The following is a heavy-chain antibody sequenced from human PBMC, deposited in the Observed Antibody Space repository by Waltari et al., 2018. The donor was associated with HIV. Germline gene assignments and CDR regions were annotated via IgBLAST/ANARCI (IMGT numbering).Heavy chain of an antibody. CDR2: LSGSCDRT. CDR3: AIQYNVLYDYYYGMDV. CDR1: GFTFWHYG. D-gene: IGHD3-10*02. Sequence: EVQLLESGGGLVQPGGSLRLSCVGSGFTFWHYGMTWVRQAPGKGLEWVSGLSGSCDRTHYADSVKGRFTISRDNSKNTLYLQMNSLRAEDTAVYYCAIQYNVLYDYYYGMDVWGQGTTVTVSS. V-gene: IGHV3-23*01. J-gene: IGHJ6*02.